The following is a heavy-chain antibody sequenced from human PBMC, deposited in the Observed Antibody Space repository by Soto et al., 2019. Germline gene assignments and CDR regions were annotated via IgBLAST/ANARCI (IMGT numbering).Heavy chain of an antibody. CDR1: GGPFSNHA. J-gene: IGHJ4*02. CDR2: TTGSGDYT. V-gene: IGHV3-23*01. D-gene: IGHD3-10*01. Sequence: GGSLRLSCAAAGGPFSNHAMSWVRQAPGKGLEWLSGTTGSGDYTYYVDSVKGRFTSSRDNSKNTLYLQMNSLRAEDTAVYYCAKDREAPIYWGQGALVTVSS. CDR3: AKDREAPIY.